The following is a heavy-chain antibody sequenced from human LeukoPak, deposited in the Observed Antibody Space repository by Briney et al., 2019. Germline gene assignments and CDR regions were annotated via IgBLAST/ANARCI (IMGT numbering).Heavy chain of an antibody. D-gene: IGHD1-26*01. V-gene: IGHV1-69*02. CDR3: TSTLSELPGQDY. J-gene: IGHJ4*02. CDR2: IIPILGIA. Sequence: SVKVSCKASGGSFSSYTISWVRQAPGQGLEWMGRIIPILGIANYAQKFQGRVTITADKSTSTAYMELSSLRSEDTAVYYCTSTLSELPGQDYWGQGTLVTVSS. CDR1: GGSFSSYT.